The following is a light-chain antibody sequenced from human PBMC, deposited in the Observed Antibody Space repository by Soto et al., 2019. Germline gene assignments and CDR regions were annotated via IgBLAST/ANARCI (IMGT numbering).Light chain of an antibody. CDR2: HAS. Sequence: DIQMTQSPSSLSASVGDRVTITCRTSQSVNYPLNWYHQKPGSAPKLLIYHASSLKSGVPSRFSGSGSGTDFTLTISILQPEDFATYFCQQTSSPPHTFGQGTRLEI. V-gene: IGKV1-39*01. CDR1: QSVNYP. J-gene: IGKJ2*01. CDR3: QQTSSPPHT.